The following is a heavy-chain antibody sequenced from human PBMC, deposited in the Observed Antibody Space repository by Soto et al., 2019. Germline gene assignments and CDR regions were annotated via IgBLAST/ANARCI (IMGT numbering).Heavy chain of an antibody. V-gene: IGHV5-51*01. Sequence: PGESLKISCQVSGYTFTIYWIGWVRRMPGKGLEWMGIIYPSDSDTRYSPSFQGQVTISAVQSINTAYLQWDSLKASDTAIYYCARPANTVADHFDLWGQGTPVTVSS. CDR1: GYTFTIYW. D-gene: IGHD4-17*01. J-gene: IGHJ4*02. CDR3: ARPANTVADHFDL. CDR2: IYPSDSDT.